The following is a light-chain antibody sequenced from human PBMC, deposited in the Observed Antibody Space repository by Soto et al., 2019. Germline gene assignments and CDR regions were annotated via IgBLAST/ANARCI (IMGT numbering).Light chain of an antibody. CDR1: QDISNS. V-gene: IGKV1-27*01. Sequence: DIQMTQSPAARAASIGRRATSTCRTIQDISNSLAWYQQKPGKAPKLLIFDASTLQSGVPSRFSGGGSGTEFTLTISSLQPEDVATYYCQKYNFAPWTFGQGTKVDIK. J-gene: IGKJ1*01. CDR2: DAS. CDR3: QKYNFAPWT.